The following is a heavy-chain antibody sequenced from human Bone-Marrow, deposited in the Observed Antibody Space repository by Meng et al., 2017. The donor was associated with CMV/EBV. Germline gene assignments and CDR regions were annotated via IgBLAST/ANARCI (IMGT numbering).Heavy chain of an antibody. CDR2: IIPIFGTA. J-gene: IGHJ6*02. D-gene: IGHD2-2*01. V-gene: IGHV1-69*05. Sequence: SVKVSCKASGGTISSYAISWVRQAPGEGLEWMGGIIPIFGTANYAQKFQGRVTITTDESTSTAYMELSSLRSEDTAVYYCARDRCSSTSCKNPYYYYGMDVWGQGTTVTVSS. CDR3: ARDRCSSTSCKNPYYYYGMDV. CDR1: GGTISSYA.